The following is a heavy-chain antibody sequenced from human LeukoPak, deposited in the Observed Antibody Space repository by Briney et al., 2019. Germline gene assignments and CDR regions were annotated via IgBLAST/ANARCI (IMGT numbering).Heavy chain of an antibody. Sequence: GGSLRLSCAASGFTFSSYSMNWVRQAPGKGLEWVSSISSSSSYIYYADSVKGRFTISRDNAKNSLYLQMNSLRAEDTAVYYCARDYTGGWNDYWGQGTLVIVSS. V-gene: IGHV3-21*01. CDR1: GFTFSSYS. CDR2: ISSSSSYI. D-gene: IGHD7-27*01. CDR3: ARDYTGGWNDY. J-gene: IGHJ4*02.